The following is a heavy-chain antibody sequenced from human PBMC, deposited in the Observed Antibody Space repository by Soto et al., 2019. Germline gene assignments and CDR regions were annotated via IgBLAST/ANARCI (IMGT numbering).Heavy chain of an antibody. J-gene: IGHJ4*02. V-gene: IGHV3-23*01. CDR1: GFHFSAYA. Sequence: GGSLSLSCAGSGFHFSAYAMSWVRQAPGKGLEWVSSISASAITTYNTDSVRGRFTISRDNSRNTVYLQMNSLRAEDTAVYFCAKPPGFNNVVPAYFDYWGGGTRVTVSS. D-gene: IGHD2-15*01. CDR3: AKPPGFNNVVPAYFDY. CDR2: ISASAITT.